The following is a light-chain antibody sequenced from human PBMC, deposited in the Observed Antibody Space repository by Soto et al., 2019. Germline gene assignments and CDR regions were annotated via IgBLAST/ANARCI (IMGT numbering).Light chain of an antibody. CDR2: EVN. J-gene: IGLJ1*01. V-gene: IGLV2-14*01. CDR3: CLHTTINTRV. CDR1: NSDVDVFHY. Sequence: QSVLTQPASVSGSPGQSITISCTGTNSDVDVFHYVSWYQQHPGKAPKLLMYEVNNRPSGISNRFSGSKAANTASLTISGLQTEDEADYYCCLHTTINTRVFGSGTKVTVL.